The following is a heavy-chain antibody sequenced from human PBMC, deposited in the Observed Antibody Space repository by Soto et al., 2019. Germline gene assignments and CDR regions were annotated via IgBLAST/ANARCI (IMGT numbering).Heavy chain of an antibody. Sequence: QVQLVESGGGVVQPGRSLRLSCAASGFTFSSYGMHWVRQAPGKGLEWVAVIWYDGSNKYYADSVKGRFTISRDNSKNTLYLQMNSLRAEDTAVYYCARDLHDILTGHPYWYFDLWGRGTLVTVSS. D-gene: IGHD3-9*01. CDR3: ARDLHDILTGHPYWYFDL. CDR1: GFTFSSYG. J-gene: IGHJ2*01. V-gene: IGHV3-33*01. CDR2: IWYDGSNK.